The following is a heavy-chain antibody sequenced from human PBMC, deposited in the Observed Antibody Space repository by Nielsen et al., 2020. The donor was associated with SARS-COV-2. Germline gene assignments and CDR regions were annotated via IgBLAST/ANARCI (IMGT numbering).Heavy chain of an antibody. Sequence: GGSLRLSCAASGFTFSSYGMHWVRQAPGKGLEWVAVIWYDGSNKYYADSVKGRFTISRDNSKNTLYLQMNSLRAEDTAVYYCARERVTIFGVVIRGGMDVWGQGTTVTVSS. CDR3: ARERVTIFGVVIRGGMDV. V-gene: IGHV3-33*01. CDR1: GFTFSSYG. CDR2: IWYDGSNK. J-gene: IGHJ6*02. D-gene: IGHD3-3*01.